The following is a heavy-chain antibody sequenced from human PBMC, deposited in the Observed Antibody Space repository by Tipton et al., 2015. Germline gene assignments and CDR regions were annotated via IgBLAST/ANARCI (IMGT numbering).Heavy chain of an antibody. D-gene: IGHD3-10*01. CDR2: IYYSGST. V-gene: IGHV4-59*01. J-gene: IGHJ4*02. Sequence: TLSLTCTVSGGSISRYYWSWVRQPPGKGLEWIGYIYYSGSTIYNPSLKSRVTMSVDRSKNQFSVRLTSVTAADTALYYCARYYSTSGSYRFDSWGQGALVTVSS. CDR1: GGSISRYY. CDR3: ARYYSTSGSYRFDS.